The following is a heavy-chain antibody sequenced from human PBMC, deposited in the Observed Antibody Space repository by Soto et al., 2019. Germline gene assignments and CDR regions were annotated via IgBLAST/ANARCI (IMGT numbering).Heavy chain of an antibody. CDR3: ARCVLAPTMAYDY. CDR2: ISSSSTYT. D-gene: IGHD3-3*02. J-gene: IGHJ4*02. CDR1: GFTFSDYY. V-gene: IGHV3-11*05. Sequence: QVQLVESGGGLVKPGGSLRLFCAASGFTFSDYYMSWISQAPGKGLEWVSHISSSSTYTHYADSVKGRFTISRDNAKNSLYLQMNGLRAEDTAVYYCARCVLAPTMAYDYWGQGTLVTVSS.